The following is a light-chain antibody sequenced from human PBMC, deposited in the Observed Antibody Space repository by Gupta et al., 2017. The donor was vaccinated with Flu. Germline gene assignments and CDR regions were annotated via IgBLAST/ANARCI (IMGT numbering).Light chain of an antibody. CDR1: QGISSY. V-gene: IGKV1-8*01. CDR3: QQDDSYPHT. J-gene: IGKJ5*01. CDR2: AAS. Sequence: AIRITQSPSSLSASTGDRVTITCRASQGISSYLAWYQQKPGKAPKLLIYAASTLQSGVPSRFSGRGSGTDFTLTISCLQSEDFATYYCQQDDSYPHTFGQGTRLEIK.